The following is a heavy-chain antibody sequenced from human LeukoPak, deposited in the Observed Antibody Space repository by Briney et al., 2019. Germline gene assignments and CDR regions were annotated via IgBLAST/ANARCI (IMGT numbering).Heavy chain of an antibody. CDR3: ARGPKYSDSSGYLRAFDI. Sequence: PSETLSLTCTVSGVSISSYYWSWIRQPPGKGLEWIGYIYYSGSTNYNPSLKSRVTISVDTSKNQFSLKLSSVTAADTAVYYCARGPKYSDSSGYLRAFDIWGQGTMVTVSS. V-gene: IGHV4-59*01. CDR2: IYYSGST. CDR1: GVSISSYY. J-gene: IGHJ3*02. D-gene: IGHD3-22*01.